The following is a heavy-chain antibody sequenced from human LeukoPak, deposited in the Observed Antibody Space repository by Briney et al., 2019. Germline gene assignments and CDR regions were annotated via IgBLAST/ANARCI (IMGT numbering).Heavy chain of an antibody. J-gene: IGHJ6*04. CDR3: ARHSQTNVDQVGGTYYGMDV. CDR1: AGSMSISY. Sequence: PSETLSLTCTVSAGSMSISYWSWIRQPPGKGLEWIGYIHDTGSTNYKPSLKSRVTISIDTSKNQFFPCLSSVTAADPAVYDWARHSQTNVDQVGGTYYGMDVWGKGTPVTVSS. CDR2: IHDTGST. D-gene: IGHD1-1*01. V-gene: IGHV4-59*08.